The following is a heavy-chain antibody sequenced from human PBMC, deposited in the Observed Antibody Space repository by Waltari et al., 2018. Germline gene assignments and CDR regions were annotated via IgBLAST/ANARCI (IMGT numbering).Heavy chain of an antibody. CDR2: INQSGVT. D-gene: IGHD6-6*01. Sequence: QVQLQESGPGLVQPSGTLSLTCAVSGGSISRRNWWSWVRQPPVKGLEWIGKINQSGVTNSNPSLKIRVTISVDKSKNQFSLKLSSVTAADTAVYYCARDFPSSSGYYGMDVWGQGTTVTVSS. V-gene: IGHV4-4*02. CDR3: ARDFPSSSGYYGMDV. J-gene: IGHJ6*02. CDR1: GGSISRRNW.